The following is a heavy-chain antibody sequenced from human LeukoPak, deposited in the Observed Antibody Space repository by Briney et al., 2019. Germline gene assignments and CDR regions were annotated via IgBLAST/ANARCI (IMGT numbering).Heavy chain of an antibody. D-gene: IGHD3-22*01. CDR2: ISYDGSNE. Sequence: PGGSLRLSCAASGFTFSSYVMHWVRQAPGKGLEWVAIISYDGSNEYYADSVKGRFTISRDNSKNTLYLQMNSLRAADTAVYYCARATYYYDSSGSQSDAFDIWGQGTMVTVSS. CDR3: ARATYYYDSSGSQSDAFDI. V-gene: IGHV3-30*04. CDR1: GFTFSSYV. J-gene: IGHJ3*02.